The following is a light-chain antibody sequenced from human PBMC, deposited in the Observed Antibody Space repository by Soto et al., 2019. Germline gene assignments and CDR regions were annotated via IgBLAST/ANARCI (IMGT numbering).Light chain of an antibody. CDR1: QSISYY. V-gene: IGKV1-39*01. CDR2: GAS. CDR3: QQTYTTPLT. Sequence: DIEMTQSPSSLSAYVGDRVNITCRASQSISYYLNWYQQKPGRAPDLLMYGASSLQSGVPSRFTGSGSGTEFTLTIANLLPGDFATYYCQQTYTTPLTYGGGTKVDMK. J-gene: IGKJ4*01.